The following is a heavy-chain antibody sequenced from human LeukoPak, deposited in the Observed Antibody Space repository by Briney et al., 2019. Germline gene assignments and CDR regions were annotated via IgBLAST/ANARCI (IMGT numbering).Heavy chain of an antibody. V-gene: IGHV4-34*01. D-gene: IGHD1-26*01. CDR1: GGSFSGYY. J-gene: IGHJ4*02. CDR3: ARGREPSAKPYFDY. Sequence: LETLSLTCAVYGGSFSGYYWSWIRQPPGKGLEWIGEINHSGSTNYNPSLKSRVTISVDTSKNQFSLKLSPVTAADTAVYYCARGREPSAKPYFDYWGQGTLVTVSS. CDR2: INHSGST.